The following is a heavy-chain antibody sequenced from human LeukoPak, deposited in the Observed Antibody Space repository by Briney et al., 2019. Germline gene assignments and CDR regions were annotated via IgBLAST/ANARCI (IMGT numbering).Heavy chain of an antibody. Sequence: SQTLSLTCTVSGGSISSGDYYWSWIRQPPGKGLEWIGYIYYSGSTYYNPSLKSRVTMSVDTSKNQFSLKLSSVTAADTAVYYCARLMFSRSGGSTSGDYWGQGTLVTVSS. D-gene: IGHD2-15*01. CDR1: GGSISSGDYY. J-gene: IGHJ4*02. CDR3: ARLMFSRSGGSTSGDY. CDR2: IYYSGST. V-gene: IGHV4-30-4*01.